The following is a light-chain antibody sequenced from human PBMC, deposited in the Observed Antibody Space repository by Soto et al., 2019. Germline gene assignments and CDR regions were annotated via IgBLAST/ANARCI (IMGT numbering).Light chain of an antibody. CDR1: SWHSSYI. Sequence: QAVVTQSSSASASLGSSVKLTCTLSSWHSSYIIAWHQQQPGKAPRYLMKLEGSGSYNKGSGVPDRFSGSSSGADRYLTISNLQSEDEADYYCETWDSNTVVFGGGTKLTVL. CDR2: LEGSGSY. J-gene: IGLJ2*01. V-gene: IGLV4-60*03. CDR3: ETWDSNTVV.